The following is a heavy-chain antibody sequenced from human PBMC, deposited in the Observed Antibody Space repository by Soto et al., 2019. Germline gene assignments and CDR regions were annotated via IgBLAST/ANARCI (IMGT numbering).Heavy chain of an antibody. V-gene: IGHV4-59*01. CDR1: GGSISSYH. Sequence: SQTLSLTCTVSGGSISSYHCSWIRQPPGKGLEWIGYIYYSGSTNYNPSLKSRVTISVDTSKNQFSLKLSSVTAADTAVYYCARTYYYDSSGYYYYFDYWGQGTLVTVSS. CDR3: ARTYYYDSSGYYYYFDY. CDR2: IYYSGST. J-gene: IGHJ4*02. D-gene: IGHD3-22*01.